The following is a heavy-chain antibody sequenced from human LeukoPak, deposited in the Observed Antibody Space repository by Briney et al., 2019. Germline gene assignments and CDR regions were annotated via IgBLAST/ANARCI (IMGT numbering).Heavy chain of an antibody. V-gene: IGHV3-21*01. D-gene: IGHD6-6*01. J-gene: IGHJ5*02. Sequence: GGSLRLSCAASGFTFSSYSMNWVRQAPGKGLEWVSSISSSSYIYYADSVKGRFTISRDNAKNSLYPQMNSLRAEDTAVYYCARDGRVAARLSPWNRFDPWGQGTLVTVSS. CDR3: ARDGRVAARLSPWNRFDP. CDR1: GFTFSSYS. CDR2: ISSSSYI.